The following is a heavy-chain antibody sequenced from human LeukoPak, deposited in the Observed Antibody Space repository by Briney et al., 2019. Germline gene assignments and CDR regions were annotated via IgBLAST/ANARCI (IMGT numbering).Heavy chain of an antibody. CDR2: INPNSGGT. CDR3: ARGCSGGSCYSYYMDV. D-gene: IGHD2-15*01. Sequence: ASVKVSCKASGYTFTGYYMHWVRQAPGQGLEWMGWINPNSGGTNYAQKFQGRVTMTRDTSISTAYMELSSLRSEDTAVYYCARGCSGGSCYSYYMDVWGKGTTVTVSS. J-gene: IGHJ6*03. V-gene: IGHV1-2*02. CDR1: GYTFTGYY.